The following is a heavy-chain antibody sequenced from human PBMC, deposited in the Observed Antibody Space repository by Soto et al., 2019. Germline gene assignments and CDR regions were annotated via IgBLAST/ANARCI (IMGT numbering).Heavy chain of an antibody. CDR2: ISSSGSTI. J-gene: IGHJ6*02. Sequence: QSEGSLRLSCAASGFTFSSYEMNWVRQAPGKGLEWVSYISSSGSTIYYADSVKGRFTISRDNAKNSLYLQMNGLRAEDTAVYYCARVRIVVVTTYPGDYYGMDVWGQGTTVT. D-gene: IGHD2-21*02. CDR3: ARVRIVVVTTYPGDYYGMDV. CDR1: GFTFSSYE. V-gene: IGHV3-48*03.